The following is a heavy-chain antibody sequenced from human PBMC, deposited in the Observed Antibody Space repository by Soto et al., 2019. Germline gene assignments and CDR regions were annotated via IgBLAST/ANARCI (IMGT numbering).Heavy chain of an antibody. CDR3: ARGMGVAVAADY. Sequence: QVQLVESGGGVVQPGRSLRLSCAASGFSFSTYAMHWVRQAPGKGLEWVAVISYDESNKYYADSVKGRFTISRDNSKNPLYLQMNSLRGEDTAVYSCARGMGVAVAADYWGQGTLVTVSS. CDR1: GFSFSTYA. D-gene: IGHD6-19*01. V-gene: IGHV3-30-3*01. CDR2: ISYDESNK. J-gene: IGHJ4*02.